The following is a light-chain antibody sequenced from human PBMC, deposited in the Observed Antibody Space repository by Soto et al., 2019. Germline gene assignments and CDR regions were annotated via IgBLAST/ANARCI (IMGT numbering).Light chain of an antibody. J-gene: IGKJ1*01. CDR2: RAS. Sequence: VLSLSPATLSVSPGERATLSCRASQNIYSNIAWYQQRPGQAPRLLIYRASTRATGVPARFSGSGSGTEFTLTISSLQSEDFTVYSCLQYHNLWAFGQGTKV. CDR3: LQYHNLWA. CDR1: QNIYSN. V-gene: IGKV3-15*01.